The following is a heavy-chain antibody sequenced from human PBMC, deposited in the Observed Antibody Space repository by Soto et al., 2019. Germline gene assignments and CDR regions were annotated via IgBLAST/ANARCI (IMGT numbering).Heavy chain of an antibody. CDR3: AREGHDFWSGYYDRRAFDY. J-gene: IGHJ4*02. CDR2: INPSGGST. D-gene: IGHD3-3*01. Sequence: GASVKVSCKASGYTFTSYYMHWVRQAPGQGLEWMGIINPSGGSTSYAQKFQGRVTMTRDTSTSTVYMELSSLRSEDTAVYYCAREGHDFWSGYYDRRAFDYWGQGTLVTVSS. V-gene: IGHV1-46*03. CDR1: GYTFTSYY.